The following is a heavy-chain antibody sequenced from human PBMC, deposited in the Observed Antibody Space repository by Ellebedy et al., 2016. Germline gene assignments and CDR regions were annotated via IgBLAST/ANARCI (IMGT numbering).Heavy chain of an antibody. V-gene: IGHV7-4-1*02. D-gene: IGHD6-19*01. Sequence: ASVKVSCKASGYTFTSYGISWVRQAPGQGLEWMGWIDTNTGNPTYAQGFTGRFVFSLDTSVSTAYLQISSLKAEDTAVYYCAREEYSSGWYYFDYWGQGTLVSVSS. CDR1: GYTFTSYG. CDR2: IDTNTGNP. CDR3: AREEYSSGWYYFDY. J-gene: IGHJ4*02.